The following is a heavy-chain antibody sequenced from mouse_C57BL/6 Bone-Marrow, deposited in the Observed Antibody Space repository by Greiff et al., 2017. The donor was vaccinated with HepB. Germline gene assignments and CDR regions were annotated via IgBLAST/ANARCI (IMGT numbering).Heavy chain of an antibody. V-gene: IGHV1-19*01. Sequence: EVQLQQSGPVLVKPGASVKMSCKASGYTFTDYYMNWVKQSHGKSLEWIGVINPYNGGTSYNQKFKGKATLTVDKSSSTAYMELNSLTSEDSAVYYCARWGNFYYGSSYCWYFDVWGTGTTVTVSS. J-gene: IGHJ1*03. CDR3: ARWGNFYYGSSYCWYFDV. D-gene: IGHD1-1*01. CDR2: INPYNGGT. CDR1: GYTFTDYY.